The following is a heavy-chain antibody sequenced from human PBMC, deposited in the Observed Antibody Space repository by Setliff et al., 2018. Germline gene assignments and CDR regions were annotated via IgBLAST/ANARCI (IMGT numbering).Heavy chain of an antibody. CDR2: IFHSGST. CDR1: GSSITSSNW. V-gene: IGHV4-4*02. D-gene: IGHD3-3*01. J-gene: IGHJ6*03. Sequence: SETLSLTCAVSGSSITSSNWWSWVRQPPGKGLEWIGQIFHSGSTHYNPSLKSRLTISVDQSKNQFSLNLKSVTAADTAVYYCARMSGFQYIDVWDKGTTVTVSS. CDR3: ARMSGFQYIDV.